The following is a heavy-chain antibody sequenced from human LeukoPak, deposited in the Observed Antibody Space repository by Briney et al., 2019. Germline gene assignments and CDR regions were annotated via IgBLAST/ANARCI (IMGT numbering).Heavy chain of an antibody. CDR2: INPNSGGT. CDR1: GYTFTGYY. CDR3: AREWDTGFGE. Sequence: GASVKVSCKASGYTFTGYYMHWVRQAPGQGLEWMGWINPNSGGTNYAQKFQGRVTMTRDTSTSTVYMELSSLRSEDTAVYYCAREWDTGFGEWGQGTLVTVSS. D-gene: IGHD3-10*01. J-gene: IGHJ4*02. V-gene: IGHV1-2*02.